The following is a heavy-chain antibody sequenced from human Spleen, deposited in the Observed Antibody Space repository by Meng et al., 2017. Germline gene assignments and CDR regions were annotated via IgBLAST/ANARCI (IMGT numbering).Heavy chain of an antibody. J-gene: IGHJ4*02. CDR2: IYSGGDT. D-gene: IGHD3-16*01. CDR1: GFSVSHNY. V-gene: IGHV3-53*01. Sequence: GESLKISCAASGFSVSHNYMSWVRQAPGKGLEWVSVIYSGGDTYYANSVKGRCTISRDNSKNTLYLQMNSLRADDTAVYFCAKDAAYVWGSYADYWGQGTLVTVSS. CDR3: AKDAAYVWGSYADY.